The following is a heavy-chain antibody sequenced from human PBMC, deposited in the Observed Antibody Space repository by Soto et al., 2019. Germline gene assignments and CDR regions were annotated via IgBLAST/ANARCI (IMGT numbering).Heavy chain of an antibody. D-gene: IGHD6-19*01. J-gene: IGHJ4*02. Sequence: VQLVESGGGLVQPGRSLRLSCAASGFTFDDYAMHWVRQAPGKGLEWVSGISWNSGSIGYADSVKGRFTISRDNAKNSLYLQMNSLRAEDTALYYCAKDSSSGWYYFDYWGQGTLVTVSS. CDR2: ISWNSGSI. CDR3: AKDSSSGWYYFDY. CDR1: GFTFDDYA. V-gene: IGHV3-9*01.